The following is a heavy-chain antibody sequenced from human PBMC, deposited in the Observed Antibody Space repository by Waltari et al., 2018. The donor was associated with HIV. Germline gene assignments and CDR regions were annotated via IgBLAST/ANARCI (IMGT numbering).Heavy chain of an antibody. CDR3: PKDNPVMDV. CDR1: GLPLSDHG. Sequence: QVQLVESGGDVVQPGGSLRLSCAVSGLPLSDHGMPWVRRAPGKGLWWLEFTRFNESVNFYPDSLKGRFTISKDISKSEVYLEMNSLRVKETVLYYVPKDNPVMDVWGQGPTFTVSS. V-gene: IGHV3-30*02. J-gene: IGHJ6*02. CDR2: TRFNESVN.